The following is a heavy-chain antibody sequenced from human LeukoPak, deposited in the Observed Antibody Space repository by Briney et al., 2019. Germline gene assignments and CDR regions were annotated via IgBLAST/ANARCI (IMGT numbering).Heavy chain of an antibody. CDR2: IYYSGST. CDR3: ARVWFGRHYMDV. CDR1: GGSISSSSYY. V-gene: IGHV4-39*07. J-gene: IGHJ6*03. Sequence: SETLSLTCTVSGGSISSSSYYWGWIRQPPGKGLEWIGSIYYSGSTYYNPSLKSRVTISVDTSKNQFSLKLSSVTAADTAVYYCARVWFGRHYMDVWGKGTTVTVSS. D-gene: IGHD3-10*01.